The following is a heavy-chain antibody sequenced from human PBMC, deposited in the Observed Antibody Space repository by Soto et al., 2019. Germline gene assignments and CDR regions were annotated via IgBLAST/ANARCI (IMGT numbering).Heavy chain of an antibody. CDR1: VGTFSSYA. J-gene: IGHJ6*02. Sequence: SLKVSCKGSVGTFSSYAISWVQQAPGQGLEWVGGIFPIFGTANYAQKFQGRVTITADKSTSSAYMELSSLSSEDTAVYYCARDDDTVVVPAATNYYGMDVWRQGTTVTVSS. V-gene: IGHV1-69*06. D-gene: IGHD2-2*01. CDR3: ARDDDTVVVPAATNYYGMDV. CDR2: IFPIFGTA.